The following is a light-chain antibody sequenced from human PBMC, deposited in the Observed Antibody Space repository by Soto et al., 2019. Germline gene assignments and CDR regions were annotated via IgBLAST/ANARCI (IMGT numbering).Light chain of an antibody. CDR3: QHYNDFSWT. J-gene: IGKJ1*01. Sequence: DIHLTQSPSTLSASVGDRVTITCRASQSISILLAWYQQKPGKAPNLLIYATSTLETGVSSRFSGSGSRTEFTLTISSLQPDDSATYYSQHYNDFSWTFGQGTKVEIK. CDR1: QSISIL. CDR2: ATS. V-gene: IGKV1-5*03.